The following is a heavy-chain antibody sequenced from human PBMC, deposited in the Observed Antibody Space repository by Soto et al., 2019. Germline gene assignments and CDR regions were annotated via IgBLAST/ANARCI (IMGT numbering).Heavy chain of an antibody. Sequence: EVQLLESGGGLVQPGGSLRLSCAASGFTFSSYAMSWVRQAPGKGLEWVSAISGSGGSTYYADSVKGRFTISRDNSKNALYLQMNRLRAEDTAVEYCAKENGYRSSWFEFDYWGQGTLVTVSS. V-gene: IGHV3-23*01. CDR1: GFTFSSYA. CDR2: ISGSGGST. CDR3: AKENGYRSSWFEFDY. J-gene: IGHJ4*02. D-gene: IGHD6-13*01.